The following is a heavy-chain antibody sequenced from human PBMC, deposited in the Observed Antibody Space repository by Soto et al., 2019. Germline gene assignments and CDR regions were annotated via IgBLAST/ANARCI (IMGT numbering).Heavy chain of an antibody. D-gene: IGHD2-15*01. CDR3: ARGVGIGDRFTGRSWWYYFDF. CDR1: GGSISSYY. CDR2: IYYSGST. J-gene: IGHJ4*02. V-gene: IGHV4-59*01. Sequence: SETLSLTCTVSGGSISSYYWSWIRQPPGKGLEWIGYIYYSGSTNYNPSLKSRVTISVDTSKNQFSLKLSSVTAADTAVYYCARGVGIGDRFTGRSWWYYFDFWGQGTMVTVSS.